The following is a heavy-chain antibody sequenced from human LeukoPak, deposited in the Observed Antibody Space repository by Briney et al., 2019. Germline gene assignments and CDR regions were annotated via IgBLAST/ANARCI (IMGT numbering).Heavy chain of an antibody. CDR2: IDPSDSYT. CDR3: ARQSRAVAGLGSWFDP. CDR1: GYSFTTNW. Sequence: GESLKISCKGSGYSFTTNWIGWARQMPGKGLEWMGRIDPSDSYTNCSPSFQGHVAISADKSISTAYLQWSSLKASDTAMYYCARQSRAVAGLGSWFDPWGQGTLVTVSS. V-gene: IGHV5-10-1*01. D-gene: IGHD6-19*01. J-gene: IGHJ5*02.